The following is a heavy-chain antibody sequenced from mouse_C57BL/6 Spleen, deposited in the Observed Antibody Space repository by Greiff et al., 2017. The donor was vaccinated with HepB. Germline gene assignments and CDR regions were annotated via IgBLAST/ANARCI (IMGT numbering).Heavy chain of an antibody. CDR1: GFTFSDYY. D-gene: IGHD1-1*01. Sequence: EVKLVESEGGLVQPGSSMKLSCTASGFTFSDYYMAWVRQVPEKGLEWVANINYDGSSTYYLDSLKSRFIISRDNAKNILYLQMSRLKSEDTATYYCARVYGSSYSYFDYWGQGTTLTVSS. CDR2: INYDGSST. V-gene: IGHV5-16*01. J-gene: IGHJ2*01. CDR3: ARVYGSSYSYFDY.